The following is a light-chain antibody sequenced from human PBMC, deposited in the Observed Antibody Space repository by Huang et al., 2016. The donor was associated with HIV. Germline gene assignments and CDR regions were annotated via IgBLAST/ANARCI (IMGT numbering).Light chain of an antibody. J-gene: IGKJ3*01. CDR1: QGISRW. V-gene: IGKV1-12*01. CDR3: QQANSPFT. CDR2: AAS. Sequence: DIQMTQSPSSVSASVGDRVTIACRASQGISRWLAWYQQKPGRAPKLLIYAASSLQRGVPSRFSCSGYGTDFTLTISSLQAEDFATYYCQQANSPFTFGPGTKVDMK.